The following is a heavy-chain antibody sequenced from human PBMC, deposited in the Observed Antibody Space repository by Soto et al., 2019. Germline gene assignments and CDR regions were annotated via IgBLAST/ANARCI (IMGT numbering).Heavy chain of an antibody. Sequence: QVQLVQSGAEVKKPGASVKVSCKASGYTFTSYAMHWVRQAPGQRLEWMGWINAGNGNTKYSQKFQGRVTITRDTSASTAYMELSSLRSEDTAVYYCARKYSSSGSGDWFDPWGQGTLVTVSS. J-gene: IGHJ5*02. CDR2: INAGNGNT. CDR1: GYTFTSYA. CDR3: ARKYSSSGSGDWFDP. D-gene: IGHD6-13*01. V-gene: IGHV1-3*01.